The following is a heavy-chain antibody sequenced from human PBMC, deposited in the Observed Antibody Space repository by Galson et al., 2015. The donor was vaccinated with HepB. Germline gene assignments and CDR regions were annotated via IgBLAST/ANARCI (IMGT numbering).Heavy chain of an antibody. CDR2: ISSSSSYI. D-gene: IGHD2-2*01. V-gene: IGHV3-21*01. J-gene: IGHJ6*03. CDR3: ARINRGGYCSSTSRQGVGCYYYYMDV. CDR1: GFTFSSYS. Sequence: SLRLSCAASGFTFSSYSMNWVRQAPGKGLEWVSSISSSSSYIYYADSVKGRFTISRDNAKNSLYLQMNSLRAEDTAVYYCARINRGGYCSSTSRQGVGCYYYYMDVWGKGTTVTVSS.